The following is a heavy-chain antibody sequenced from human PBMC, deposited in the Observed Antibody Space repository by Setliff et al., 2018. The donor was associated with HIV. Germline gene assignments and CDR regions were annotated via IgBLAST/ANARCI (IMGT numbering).Heavy chain of an antibody. D-gene: IGHD2-8*01. J-gene: IGHJ5*02. CDR1: GGSMTSSNYY. Sequence: KTSETLSLTCTVSGGSMTSSNYYWGWIRQSPGRGLEWIGSISSSGSTTYHPSLRSRVTVSAATSKNQFSLKLTSVSAADTAIYYCARGISTNTYWHGAPYNWFDPWGQGTLVTVSS. CDR2: ISSSGST. CDR3: ARGISTNTYWHGAPYNWFDP. V-gene: IGHV4-39*07.